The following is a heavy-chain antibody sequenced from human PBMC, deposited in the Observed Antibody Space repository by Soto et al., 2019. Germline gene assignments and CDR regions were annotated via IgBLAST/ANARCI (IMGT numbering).Heavy chain of an antibody. Sequence: GASVKVSCKASGYTFTSYGISWVRQAPGQGLEWMGWISAYNGNTNYAQKLQGRVTMTTDTSTSTAYMELRSLRSDDTAVYYCARRGGDIVVVVAALKPYYYYYGMDVWGQGTTVTVSS. CDR1: GYTFTSYG. V-gene: IGHV1-18*04. CDR2: ISAYNGNT. J-gene: IGHJ6*02. D-gene: IGHD2-15*01. CDR3: ARRGGDIVVVVAALKPYYYYYGMDV.